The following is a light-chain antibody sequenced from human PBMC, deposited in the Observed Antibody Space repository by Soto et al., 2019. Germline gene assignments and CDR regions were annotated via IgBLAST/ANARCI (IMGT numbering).Light chain of an antibody. J-gene: IGKJ1*01. CDR1: QSLLYYANKKDY. CDR2: LAS. CDR3: HQYYSTPWT. Sequence: DIVMTQSPDSLAVSLGERATIKCKSSQSLLYYANKKDYFAWYQQKPGQPPKLRIYLASTRESGVPDRFSGSGSGTDFTLTIGSLQAEDAAFYYCHQYYSTPWTFGQGTKVEIK. V-gene: IGKV4-1*01.